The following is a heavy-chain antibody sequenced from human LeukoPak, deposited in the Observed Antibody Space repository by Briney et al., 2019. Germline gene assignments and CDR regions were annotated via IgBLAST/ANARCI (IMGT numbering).Heavy chain of an antibody. V-gene: IGHV3-21*01. J-gene: IGHJ4*02. CDR1: GFTFSSYS. Sequence: PGGSLRLSCAASGFTFSSYSMNRVRQAPGKGLEWVSSISSSSSYIYYADSVKGRFTISRDNAKNSLYLQMNSLRAEDTAVYYCARDRSATEDYWGQGTLVTVSS. D-gene: IGHD3-16*02. CDR3: ARDRSATEDY. CDR2: ISSSSSYI.